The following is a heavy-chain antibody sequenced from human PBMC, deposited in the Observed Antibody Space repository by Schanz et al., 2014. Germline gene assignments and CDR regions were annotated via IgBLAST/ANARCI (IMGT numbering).Heavy chain of an antibody. CDR3: ARDRRFFDRDDLYYFDS. Sequence: QIQLVQSGPEVKKPGATVKVSCKASGYILINSVITWVRQPPGQGLEWMGWISVYNHNKEYDQKFQGRVTMTTDTSTSTAYMALTDLRSDDTAVYYCARDRRFFDRDDLYYFDSWGQGTLVTVSS. V-gene: IGHV1-18*01. CDR1: GYILINSV. CDR2: ISVYNHNK. J-gene: IGHJ4*02. D-gene: IGHD3-3*01.